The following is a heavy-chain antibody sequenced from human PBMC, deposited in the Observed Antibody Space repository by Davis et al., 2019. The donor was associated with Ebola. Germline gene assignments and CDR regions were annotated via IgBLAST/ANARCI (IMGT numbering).Heavy chain of an antibody. CDR2: IKSKTDGGTT. D-gene: IGHD3-3*01. Sequence: PGGSLRLSCAASGFTFSNAWMSWVRQAPGKGLEWVGRIKSKTDGGTTDYAAPVKGRFTISRDDSKNTLYLQMNSLKTEDTAVYYCTTTEFYDFWSGYYLGNVSLWGQGTLVTVSS. V-gene: IGHV3-15*01. CDR3: TTTEFYDFWSGYYLGNVSL. J-gene: IGHJ4*02. CDR1: GFTFSNAW.